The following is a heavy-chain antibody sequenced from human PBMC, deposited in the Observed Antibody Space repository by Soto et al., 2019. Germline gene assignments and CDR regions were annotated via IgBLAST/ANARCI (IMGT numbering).Heavy chain of an antibody. Sequence: EVQLMESGGGLVQPGGSLILSCVGSGFAFSGSAMHWVRQASGKGLEWVGRIRSKANNYATSYAASVKGRFTISRDDSNNTAYRHMNSLETEDTAVYYCSSPRYYVSSGRREGAIYWGQGTLVTVS. J-gene: IGHJ4*02. D-gene: IGHD3-22*01. V-gene: IGHV3-73*01. CDR3: SSPRYYVSSGRREGAIY. CDR2: IRSKANNYAT. CDR1: GFAFSGSA.